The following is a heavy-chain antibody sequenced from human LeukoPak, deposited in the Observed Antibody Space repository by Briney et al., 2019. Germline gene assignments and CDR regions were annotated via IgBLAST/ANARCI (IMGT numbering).Heavy chain of an antibody. Sequence: GGSLRLSCAASGFTFSSYDMHWVRQATGKGLEWVSAIGTAGDPYYPGSVTGTFTISRENAKDSLYLQMNSLRAGDTAVYYCARASLTGTMAFDIWGQGTMVTVSS. V-gene: IGHV3-13*05. CDR3: ARASLTGTMAFDI. D-gene: IGHD1-7*01. CDR1: GFTFSSYD. J-gene: IGHJ3*02. CDR2: IGTAGDP.